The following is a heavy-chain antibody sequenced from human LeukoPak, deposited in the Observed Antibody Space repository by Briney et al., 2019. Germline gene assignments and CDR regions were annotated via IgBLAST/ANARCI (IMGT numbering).Heavy chain of an antibody. CDR2: ISGSGGST. D-gene: IGHD3-10*01. V-gene: IGHV3-23*01. CDR1: GFTFSSYA. CDR3: VRACRYGSGSYYNSYYFDY. Sequence: GGSLRLSCAASGFTFSSYAMSWVRQAPGKGLEWVSAISGSGGSTYYADSVKGRFTISRDNSKNTLYLQMNSLRAEDTAVYYCVRACRYGSGSYYNSYYFDYWGQGTLITVSS. J-gene: IGHJ4*02.